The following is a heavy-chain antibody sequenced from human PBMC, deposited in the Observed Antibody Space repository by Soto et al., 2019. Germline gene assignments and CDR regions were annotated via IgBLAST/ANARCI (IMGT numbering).Heavy chain of an antibody. CDR2: IIPIFGTA. CDR1: GGTFSSYA. J-gene: IGHJ6*02. V-gene: IGHV1-69*13. CDR3: ARDEGSVGRYPSCGMDV. Sequence: SVKVSCKASGGTFSSYAISWVRQAPGQGLEWMGGIIPIFGTANYAQKFQGRVTITADESTSTAYMELSSLRSEDTAVYYCARDEGSVGRYPSCGMDVWGPGTTLTGS. D-gene: IGHD2-15*01.